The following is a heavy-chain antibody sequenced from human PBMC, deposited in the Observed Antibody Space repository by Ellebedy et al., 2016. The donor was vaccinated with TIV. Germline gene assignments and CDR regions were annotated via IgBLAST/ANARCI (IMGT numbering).Heavy chain of an antibody. D-gene: IGHD1-26*01. CDR3: ANLVGAQPGGYHDAFDI. J-gene: IGHJ3*02. Sequence: GESLKISXAASGFTFSSYGMHWVRQAPGKGLEWVAVISYDGSNKYYADSVKGRFTISRDNSKNTLYLQMNSLRAEDTAVYYCANLVGAQPGGYHDAFDIWGQGTMVTVSS. CDR1: GFTFSSYG. V-gene: IGHV3-30*18. CDR2: ISYDGSNK.